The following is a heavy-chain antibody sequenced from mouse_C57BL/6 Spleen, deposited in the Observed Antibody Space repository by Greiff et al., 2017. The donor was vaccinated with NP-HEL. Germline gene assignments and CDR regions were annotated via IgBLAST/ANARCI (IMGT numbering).Heavy chain of an antibody. CDR3: ARAPPNWDVYAMDY. Sequence: VQLVESGAELARPGASVKLSCKASGYTFTSYGISWVKQRTGQGLEWIGEIYPRSGNTYYNEKFKGKATLTADKSSSTAYMELRSLTSEDSAVYLCARAPPNWDVYAMDYWGQGTSVTVSS. CDR1: GYTFTSYG. CDR2: IYPRSGNT. D-gene: IGHD4-1*01. J-gene: IGHJ4*01. V-gene: IGHV1-81*01.